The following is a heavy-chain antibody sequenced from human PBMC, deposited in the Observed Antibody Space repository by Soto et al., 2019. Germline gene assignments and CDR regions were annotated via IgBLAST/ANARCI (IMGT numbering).Heavy chain of an antibody. D-gene: IGHD6-19*01. CDR2: ITSDTKTI. CDR1: GFTFNIYS. V-gene: IGHV3-48*02. CDR3: ARSVEGHFDY. Sequence: EVQLVESGGDLVQRGGSLRLSCAASGFTFNIYSMNWVRQAPGKGLEWFSYITSDTKTIKYADSVKGRFTISRDKAKNSVYLQMNSLRDEDTAVYYCARSVEGHFDYWGQGTVVTVSS. J-gene: IGHJ4*02.